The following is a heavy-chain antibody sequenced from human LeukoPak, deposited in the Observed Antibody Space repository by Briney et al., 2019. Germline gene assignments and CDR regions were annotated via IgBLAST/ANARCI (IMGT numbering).Heavy chain of an antibody. V-gene: IGHV4-38-2*01. CDR2: IYHSGGT. CDR3: ARHPAASYYDFWSGYPNYYYYMDV. J-gene: IGHJ6*03. D-gene: IGHD3-3*01. CDR1: GYSISSGYY. Sequence: SETLSLTCAVSGYSISSGYYWGWIRQPPGKGLEWIGSIYHSGGTYYNPSLKSRITISVDTSKNQFSLKLSSVTAADTAVYYCARHPAASYYDFWSGYPNYYYYMDVWGKGTTVTVSS.